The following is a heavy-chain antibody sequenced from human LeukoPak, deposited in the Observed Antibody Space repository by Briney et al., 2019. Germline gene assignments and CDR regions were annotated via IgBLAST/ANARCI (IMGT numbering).Heavy chain of an antibody. V-gene: IGHV1-24*01. CDR1: GYTPTELS. J-gene: IGHJ4*02. CDR2: FHPEDGET. D-gene: IGHD3-9*01. Sequence: GASVKVSCKVSGYTPTELSMHWVRQAPGKGLEWMGGFHPEDGETIYAQKFQGGVTMTEDTSTDTAYMGLRSLRSDDTAVYYCATSVRYSDWSFFRLAYWGQGTQVTVSS. CDR3: ATSVRYSDWSFFRLAY.